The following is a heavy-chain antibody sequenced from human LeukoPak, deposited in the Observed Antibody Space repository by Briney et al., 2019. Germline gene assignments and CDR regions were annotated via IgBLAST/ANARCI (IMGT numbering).Heavy chain of an antibody. CDR3: AREVSFGIYYFDY. J-gene: IGHJ4*02. V-gene: IGHV4-30-4*01. CDR2: IYYSGST. D-gene: IGHD3-10*01. Sequence: SETLSLTCTVSGGSISSGDYYWSWIRQPPGKGLEWIGYIYYSGSTYYNPSLKSRVTISVDTSKNQFSLKLGSVTAADTAVYYCAREVSFGIYYFDYWGQGTLVTVSS. CDR1: GGSISSGDYY.